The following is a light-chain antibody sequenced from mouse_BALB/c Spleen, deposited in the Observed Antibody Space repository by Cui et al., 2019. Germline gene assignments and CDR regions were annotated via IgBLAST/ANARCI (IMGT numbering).Light chain of an antibody. V-gene: IGKV4-72*01. CDR2: GTT. CDR3: QQWSSNPPIT. J-gene: IGKJ5*01. Sequence: IVLSQSPAILSASPGKKVTMTGSASSSGSYRHRDQEKPGSYPKPWIDGTTSLACGVTARFSGSGSGTSYSLTISRVEAEDAATYYCQQWSSNPPITFGAGTKLELK. CDR1: SSGSY.